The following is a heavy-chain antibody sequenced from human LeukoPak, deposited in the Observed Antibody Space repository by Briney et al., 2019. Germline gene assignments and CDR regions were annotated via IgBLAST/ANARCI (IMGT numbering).Heavy chain of an antibody. Sequence: PGGSLRLSCAASGFTFSSYGMSWVRQAPGKGLVWVSAISGSGGSTYYADSVKGRFTISRDNSKNTLYLQMNSLRAEDTAVYYCAKLSSPFVTPDLFDYWGQGTLVTVSS. D-gene: IGHD3-16*02. V-gene: IGHV3-23*01. CDR1: GFTFSSYG. CDR2: ISGSGGST. CDR3: AKLSSPFVTPDLFDY. J-gene: IGHJ4*02.